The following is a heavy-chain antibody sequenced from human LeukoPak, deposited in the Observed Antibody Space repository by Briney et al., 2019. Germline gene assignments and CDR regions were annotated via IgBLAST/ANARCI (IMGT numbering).Heavy chain of an antibody. CDR2: INIDGGST. D-gene: IGHD6-25*01. V-gene: IGHV3-74*01. CDR1: GFTFSRYW. J-gene: IGHJ3*02. CDR3: GRGDAGANVAFDI. Sequence: GGSLRLSCAASGFTFSRYWMHWVRQAPGKGLVWVSRINIDGGSTRYEDSVEGRFTISRDNAKNTLYLQMNGLRAEDTAVYYCGRGDAGANVAFDIWGQGTMVTVSS.